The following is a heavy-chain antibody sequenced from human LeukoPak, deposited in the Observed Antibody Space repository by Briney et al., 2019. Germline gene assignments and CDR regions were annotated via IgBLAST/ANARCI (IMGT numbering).Heavy chain of an antibody. J-gene: IGHJ5*02. D-gene: IGHD3-3*01. CDR1: GYSFTDYY. CDR2: INTKSGRT. Sequence: ASVKVSCKTSGYSFTDYYIHWVRQAPGQGLEWMGWINTKSGRTSSARKFQGRVTMTRDPSITTVYMDMAWLTSDDTAVYFCARADFIDAGPYLIGPWGQGTLVTVSS. V-gene: IGHV1-2*02. CDR3: ARADFIDAGPYLIGP.